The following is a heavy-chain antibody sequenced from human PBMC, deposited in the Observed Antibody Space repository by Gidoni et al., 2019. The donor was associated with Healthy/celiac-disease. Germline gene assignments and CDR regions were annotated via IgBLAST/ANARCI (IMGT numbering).Heavy chain of an antibody. CDR2: INPSGGST. Sequence: QVQLVQSGAEVKKPGASVKVSCKASGYTFTSYYMHGVRQAPGQGLEWMGIINPSGGSTSYAQKFQGRVTMTRDTSTSTVYMELSSLRSEDTAVYYCARDQSLSPNRPYCDYWGQGTLVTVSS. J-gene: IGHJ4*02. CDR3: ARDQSLSPNRPYCDY. CDR1: GYTFTSYY. V-gene: IGHV1-46*01.